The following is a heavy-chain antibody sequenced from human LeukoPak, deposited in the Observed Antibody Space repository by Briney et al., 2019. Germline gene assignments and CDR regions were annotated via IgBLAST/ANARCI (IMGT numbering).Heavy chain of an antibody. J-gene: IGHJ4*02. CDR2: IRYDGSNK. D-gene: IGHD3-22*01. CDR3: AKAPPYYDSSGYYLHFDY. CDR1: GFTFSSYG. V-gene: IGHV3-30*02. Sequence: GGSLRLSCAASGFTFSSYGMHWVRQAPGKGLEWVASIRYDGSNKYYADSVKGRFTISRDNSKNTLYLQMNSLRAEDTAVYYCAKAPPYYDSSGYYLHFDYWGQGTLVTVSS.